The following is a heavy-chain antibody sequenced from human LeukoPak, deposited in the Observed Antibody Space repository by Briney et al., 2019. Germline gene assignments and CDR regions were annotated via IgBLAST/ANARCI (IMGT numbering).Heavy chain of an antibody. D-gene: IGHD3-16*02. CDR2: IIPIFGTA. CDR1: GGTFSSYA. J-gene: IGHJ6*03. Sequence: GASVKVSCKASGGTFSSYAISWVRQAPGQGLEWMGGIIPIFGTANYAQKFQGRVTITTDESTSTAYMELSSLRSEDTAVYYCARAGDIGNYYYYYMDVWGKGTTVTVSS. CDR3: ARAGDIGNYYYYYMDV. V-gene: IGHV1-69*05.